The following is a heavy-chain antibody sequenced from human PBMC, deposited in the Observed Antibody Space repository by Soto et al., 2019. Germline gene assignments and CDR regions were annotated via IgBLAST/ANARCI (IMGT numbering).Heavy chain of an antibody. CDR1: GFTVSSNY. CDR3: ARDRHYYDSSGYYYYYYYGMDV. D-gene: IGHD3-22*01. J-gene: IGHJ6*02. V-gene: IGHV3-53*01. Sequence: GGSLRLSCAASGFTVSSNYMSWVRQAPGKGLEWVSVIYSGGSTYYADSVKGRFTISRDNSKNTLYLQMNSLRAEDTAVYYCARDRHYYDSSGYYYYYYYGMDVWGQGTTVTVSS. CDR2: IYSGGST.